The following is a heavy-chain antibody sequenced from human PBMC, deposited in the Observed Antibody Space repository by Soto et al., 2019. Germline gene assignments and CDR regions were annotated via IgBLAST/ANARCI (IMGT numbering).Heavy chain of an antibody. J-gene: IGHJ4*02. Sequence: SSETLSLTCTVSGGSISSGDYYWSWIRQPPGKGLEWIGYIYYSGSTYYNPSLKSRVTISVDTSKNQFSLKLSSVTAADTAVYYCAREVFFPLHFDCLSDPYYFDYRGQGTLVTVSS. V-gene: IGHV4-30-4*01. CDR1: GGSISSGDYY. D-gene: IGHD3-9*01. CDR2: IYYSGST. CDR3: AREVFFPLHFDCLSDPYYFDY.